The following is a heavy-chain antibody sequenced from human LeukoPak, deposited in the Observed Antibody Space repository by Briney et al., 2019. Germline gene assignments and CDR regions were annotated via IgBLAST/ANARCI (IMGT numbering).Heavy chain of an antibody. CDR2: ISYDGSNK. D-gene: IGHD2-15*01. CDR3: AKDRGGYCSGGSCYWDAFDI. J-gene: IGHJ3*02. V-gene: IGHV3-30*18. Sequence: GRSLRLSCAASGFTFSSYGMHWVRQAPGKGLEWVAVISYDGSNKYYADSVKGRFTISRDNSKNTLYLQMNSLRAEDTAVYYCAKDRGGYCSGGSCYWDAFDIWGQGTMVTVSS. CDR1: GFTFSSYG.